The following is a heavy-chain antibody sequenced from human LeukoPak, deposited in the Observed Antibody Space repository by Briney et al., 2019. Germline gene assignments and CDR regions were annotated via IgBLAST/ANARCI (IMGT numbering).Heavy chain of an antibody. D-gene: IGHD2-15*01. CDR2: ISSSSSYI. V-gene: IGHV3-21*01. J-gene: IGHJ6*01. CDR1: GFTFSSYT. CDR3: ARGSEGYCSGGGCYYGMDV. Sequence: PGGSLRLSCAASGFTFSSYTMNWVRQAPGKGLEWVSYISSSSSYIYYADSVKGRFTISRDNAENSLCLQMNSLRAEDTAVYYCARGSEGYCSGGGCYYGMDVWGQGTTVTVSS.